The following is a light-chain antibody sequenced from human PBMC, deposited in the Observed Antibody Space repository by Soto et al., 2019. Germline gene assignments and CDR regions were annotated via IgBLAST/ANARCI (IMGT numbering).Light chain of an antibody. V-gene: IGKV3-15*01. CDR3: QQYNNWLSWT. CDR2: GAS. Sequence: EIVMTQSPATLSVSPGERATLSCRASQSVRRNLAWYQQKPGQAPRLLIYGASTRATGIPARFSGSGSGTEFTLTLSSLQSEDFAIYYCQQYNNWLSWTFGQGTKVEIK. J-gene: IGKJ1*01. CDR1: QSVRRN.